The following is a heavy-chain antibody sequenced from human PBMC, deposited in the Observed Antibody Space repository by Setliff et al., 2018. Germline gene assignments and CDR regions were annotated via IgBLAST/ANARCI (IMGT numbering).Heavy chain of an antibody. CDR2: IYYSGST. Sequence: PSETLSLTCTVSGGSISSSSHYWGWIRQPPGKGLEWIGSIYYSGSTYYNPSLKSRVTISVDTSKNQFSLKLSSVTAADTAVYYCARDEDSSSWYVPRSSHPFDIWGQGTMVTVSS. CDR3: ARDEDSSSWYVPRSSHPFDI. J-gene: IGHJ3*02. V-gene: IGHV4-39*07. D-gene: IGHD6-13*01. CDR1: GGSISSSSHY.